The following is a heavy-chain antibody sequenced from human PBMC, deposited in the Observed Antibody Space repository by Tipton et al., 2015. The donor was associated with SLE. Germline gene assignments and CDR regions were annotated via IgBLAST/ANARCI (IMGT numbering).Heavy chain of an antibody. V-gene: IGHV4-4*07. CDR1: GDSITSYY. Sequence: TLSLTCTVSGDSITSYYWNWIRQPAGKGLEWIGRMFAGGSTDYNPSLKSRVTISTDTSKNNFSLRLISVTAADTAVYYCARELDTFDIWGQGTMVTVSS. CDR3: ARELDTFDI. J-gene: IGHJ3*02. CDR2: MFAGGST.